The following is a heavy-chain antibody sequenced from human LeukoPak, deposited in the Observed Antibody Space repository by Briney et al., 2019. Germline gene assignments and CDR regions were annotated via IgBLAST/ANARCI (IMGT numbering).Heavy chain of an antibody. Sequence: GGSLRVSSAASGFTFSDSYMGWIRQAPGEGLEWISYISSSGSGTYYADSVKGRFTISRDNAKNSLYLQMNSLRAEDTAVYYCGRARNDAFDIWGQGTMVTVSS. CDR3: GRARNDAFDI. CDR2: ISSSGSGT. D-gene: IGHD6-6*01. V-gene: IGHV3-11*01. J-gene: IGHJ3*02. CDR1: GFTFSDSY.